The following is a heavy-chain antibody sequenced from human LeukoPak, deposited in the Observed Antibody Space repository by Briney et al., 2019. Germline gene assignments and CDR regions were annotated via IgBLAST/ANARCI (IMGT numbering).Heavy chain of an antibody. J-gene: IGHJ2*01. V-gene: IGHV3-21*01. Sequence: GGSLRLSCAACGFPFSTFTMNWVRQAPGRGLEWVSSITGDCRYIDYADSVKGRFTISRDNAKNSLYLQMTSLRAEDTAVYFCVRDLVRGVHPVFYFDLWGRGTLVTVSS. CDR2: ITGDCRYI. D-gene: IGHD3-10*01. CDR3: VRDLVRGVHPVFYFDL. CDR1: GFPFSTFT.